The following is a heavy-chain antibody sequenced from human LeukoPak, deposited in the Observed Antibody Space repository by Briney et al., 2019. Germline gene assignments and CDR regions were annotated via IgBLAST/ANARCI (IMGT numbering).Heavy chain of an antibody. J-gene: IGHJ3*02. D-gene: IGHD6-13*01. V-gene: IGHV3-9*01. CDR3: AKASSSSCPGDAFDI. CDR2: ISWNSGSI. CDR1: GFTFDDYA. Sequence: GGSLRLSCAASGFTFDDYAMHWVRQAPGKGLEWVSGISWNSGSIGYADSVKGRFTISRDNAKNSPYLQMNSLRAEDTALYYCAKASSSSCPGDAFDIWGQGTMVTVSS.